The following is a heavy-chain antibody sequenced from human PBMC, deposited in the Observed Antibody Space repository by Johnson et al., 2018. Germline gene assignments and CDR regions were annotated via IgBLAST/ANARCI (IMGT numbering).Heavy chain of an antibody. J-gene: IGHJ6*03. CDR1: GFTFSSYG. Sequence: QVQLVQSGGGVVQTGRSLRLSCAASGFTFSSYGMHWVRQAPGKGLEWVALISYDVSSKYYADSVKGRFTISRDNSQNTVYLQMYSLRAEDTAVYYCAKVGSHYYDYRDVWGKGTTVTVSS. CDR2: ISYDVSSK. CDR3: AKVGSHYYDYRDV. V-gene: IGHV3-30*18. D-gene: IGHD3-10*01.